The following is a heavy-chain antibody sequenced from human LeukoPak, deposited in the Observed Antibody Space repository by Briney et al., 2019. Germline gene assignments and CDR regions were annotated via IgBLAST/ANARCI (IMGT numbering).Heavy chain of an antibody. V-gene: IGHV4-34*01. CDR3: ARGTTPDY. J-gene: IGHJ4*02. Sequence: SETLSLTCAVYGGSFSGYYWSWIRQPPGKGLEWIGEINHSGSTNYNPSLKSRVTISVDTSKNQFSLRLSSVTAADTAVYYCARGTTPDYWGQGTLVTVSS. D-gene: IGHD1-14*01. CDR1: GGSFSGYY. CDR2: INHSGST.